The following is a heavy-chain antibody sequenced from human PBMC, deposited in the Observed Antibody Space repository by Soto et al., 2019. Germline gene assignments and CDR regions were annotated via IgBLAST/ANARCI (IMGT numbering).Heavy chain of an antibody. CDR3: ARGGSGYTWFNEF. V-gene: IGHV1-69*13. CDR2: IILVFQTA. J-gene: IGHJ4*02. CDR1: GGLFSSYP. D-gene: IGHD3-22*01. Sequence: SVKVSCKASGGLFSSYPISWVRQVPGQGLEWMGGIILVFQTAYYTQRFQGRVTITADESTNTAYMELSSLRSEDTAIYYCARGGSGYTWFNEFWGQGTLVTVSS.